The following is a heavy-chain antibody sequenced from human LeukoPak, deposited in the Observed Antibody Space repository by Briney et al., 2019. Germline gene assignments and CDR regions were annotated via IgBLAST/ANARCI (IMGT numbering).Heavy chain of an antibody. CDR3: AKDRVALY. V-gene: IGHV4-59*01. CDR1: GDSISRDY. J-gene: IGHJ4*02. Sequence: SSETLSLTCNVSGDSISRDYWSWIRQPPGGGLEWSGYLYYSESTKYNPSLKSRVTISADTSKNQSSLRLTSVTAADTAIYYCAKDRVALYWGRGILVTVSS. CDR2: LYYSEST.